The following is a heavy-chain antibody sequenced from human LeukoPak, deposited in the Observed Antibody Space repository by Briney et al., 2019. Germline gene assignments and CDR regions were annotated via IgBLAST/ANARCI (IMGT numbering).Heavy chain of an antibody. CDR3: ARYCSGGSCYYYGMDV. D-gene: IGHD2-15*01. CDR2: ISAYNGNT. Sequence: GASVKVSCKASGYTFTSYGIRWVRPAPGQGLEWMGWISAYNGNTNYAQKLQGRVTMTTDTSTSTAYMELRSLRSDDTAVYYCARYCSGGSCYYYGMDVWGQGTTVTVSS. V-gene: IGHV1-18*01. CDR1: GYTFTSYG. J-gene: IGHJ6*02.